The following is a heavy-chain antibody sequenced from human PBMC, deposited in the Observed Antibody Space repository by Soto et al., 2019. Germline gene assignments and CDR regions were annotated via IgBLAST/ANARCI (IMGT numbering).Heavy chain of an antibody. CDR3: ARHSFEGSSWYLY. Sequence: VESLKISCKVSRYSFTNYWIALGLQIPGKCLEYIGIIYPSDSDTRYSPSFQGHVTISADKSISTAYLQWSSLKASDTAMYYCARHSFEGSSWYLYWGQGTLVTVSS. J-gene: IGHJ4*02. CDR2: IYPSDSDT. D-gene: IGHD6-13*01. V-gene: IGHV5-51*01. CDR1: RYSFTNYW.